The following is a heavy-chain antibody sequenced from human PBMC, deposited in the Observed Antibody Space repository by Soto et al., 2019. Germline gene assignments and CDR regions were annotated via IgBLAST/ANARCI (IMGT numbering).Heavy chain of an antibody. CDR2: INPSGGST. CDR1: GYTFTSYY. D-gene: IGHD2-2*01. CDR3: FGSVPAAQGHDY. J-gene: IGHJ4*02. Sequence: ASVKVSCKASGYTFTSYYMHWVRQAPGQGLEWMGIINPSGGSTSYAQKFQGRVTMTRDTSTSTVYMELSSLRSEDTAVYYCFGSVPAAQGHDYWGQGTLVTVSS. V-gene: IGHV1-46*01.